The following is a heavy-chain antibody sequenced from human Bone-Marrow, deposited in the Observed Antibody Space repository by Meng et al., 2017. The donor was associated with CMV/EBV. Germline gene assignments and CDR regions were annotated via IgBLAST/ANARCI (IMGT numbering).Heavy chain of an antibody. CDR2: INPNDDT. CDR1: GYTVTDYY. J-gene: IGHJ4*02. D-gene: IGHD6-19*01. Sequence: QGQLVHAGAEVKKPGASVKVSCKASGYTVTDYYIHWVRQAPGQWLEWMGWINPNDDTNYAQNFQGRVTMTRDMSINTVYMELSRLTSDDTAVYYCARSSGWSRFDYWGLGTLVTVSS. CDR3: ARSSGWSRFDY. V-gene: IGHV1-2*02.